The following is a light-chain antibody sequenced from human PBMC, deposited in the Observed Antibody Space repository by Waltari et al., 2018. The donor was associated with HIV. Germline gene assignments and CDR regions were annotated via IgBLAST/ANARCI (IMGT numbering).Light chain of an antibody. V-gene: IGLV1-40*01. CDR3: QSYDSSLSGSV. CDR2: GNN. J-gene: IGLJ3*02. CDR1: SSNIGAGYD. Sequence: QSVLTQPPSVSGAPGQRVPISCTGSSSNIGAGYDVHWYQQLPGTAPKLLIYGNNNRPSGVPDRFSGSKSGTSASLAITGLQAEDEADYYYQSYDSSLSGSVFGGGTKLTVL.